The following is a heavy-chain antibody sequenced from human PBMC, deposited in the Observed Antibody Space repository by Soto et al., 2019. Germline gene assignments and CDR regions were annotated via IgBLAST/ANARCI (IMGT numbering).Heavy chain of an antibody. J-gene: IGHJ4*02. CDR1: GGTLSSYT. D-gene: IGHD2-15*01. CDR2: VIPNLGVT. V-gene: IGHV1-69*08. CDR3: ARDKGYCSDTRCPDFDY. Sequence: QVELVQSGAEVKKPGSSVKVSCKASGGTLSSYTFSGVRQAPGQGLEWMGRVIPNLGVTNYAKKFQGRFTIVVDTSTSTAYMELNSLRYEDTAVYYCARDKGYCSDTRCPDFDYWGQGTPVPVSS.